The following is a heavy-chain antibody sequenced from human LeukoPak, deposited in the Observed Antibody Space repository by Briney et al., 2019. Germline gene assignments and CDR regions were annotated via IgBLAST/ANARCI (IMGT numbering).Heavy chain of an antibody. J-gene: IGHJ4*02. V-gene: IGHV3-23*01. CDR2: ISGSGGST. CDR3: AKETRIITIFGALDY. D-gene: IGHD3-3*01. Sequence: GGSLRLSCAASGFTFSSYAMSWVRQAPGKGLEWVSAISGSGGSTYYADSVKGRFTISRDNSKNTLYLQMNSLRAGDTAVYYCAKETRIITIFGALDYWGQGTLVTVSS. CDR1: GFTFSSYA.